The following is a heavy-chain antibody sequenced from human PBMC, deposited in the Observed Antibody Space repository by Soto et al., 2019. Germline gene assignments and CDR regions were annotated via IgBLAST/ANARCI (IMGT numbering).Heavy chain of an antibody. CDR2: INHSGST. CDR3: ARAKPFDY. V-gene: IGHV4-34*01. Sequence: QVRLQQWGAGLLKPSETLSLTCAVYGGSFSGYYWSWIRQPPGKGLEWIGEINHSGSTNYNPSLKSRVTISVDTSKNQFSLKLSSVTAADTAVYYCARAKPFDYWGQGTLVTVSS. CDR1: GGSFSGYY. J-gene: IGHJ4*02.